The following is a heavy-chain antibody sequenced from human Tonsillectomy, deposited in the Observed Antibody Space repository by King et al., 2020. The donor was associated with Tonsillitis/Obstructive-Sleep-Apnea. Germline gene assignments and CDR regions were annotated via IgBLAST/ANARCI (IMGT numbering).Heavy chain of an antibody. Sequence: VQLVESGAEVKKPGASVKVSCRASGYTFTTYYLHWVRQAPGQGLEWMGIINPSGGSTTYAQKFQGRVTMTRDTSTSTVYMELSSLRSEDTAVYYCARDFYQGFYYGSGSYFWQWGQGTRVTVSS. CDR3: ARDFYQGFYYGSGSYFWQ. CDR1: GYTFTTYY. D-gene: IGHD3-10*01. J-gene: IGHJ4*02. V-gene: IGHV1-46*01. CDR2: INPSGGST.